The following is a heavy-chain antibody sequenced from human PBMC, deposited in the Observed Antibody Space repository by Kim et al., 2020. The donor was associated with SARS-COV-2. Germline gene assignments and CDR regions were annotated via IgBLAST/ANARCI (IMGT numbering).Heavy chain of an antibody. J-gene: IGHJ4*02. Sequence: NKYYADSVKCRFTISRDNSKNTLYLQMNSLRAEDTTVYYCVCGFRVITRYWGQGTLVTVSS. CDR3: VCGFRVITRY. V-gene: IGHV3-33*01. CDR2: NK. D-gene: IGHD3-22*01.